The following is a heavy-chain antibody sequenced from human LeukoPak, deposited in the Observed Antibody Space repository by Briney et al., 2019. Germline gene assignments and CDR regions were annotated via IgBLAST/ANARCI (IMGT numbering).Heavy chain of an antibody. CDR2: ISGSGAST. Sequence: GGSLRLSCAASGFSFSSNWMHWVRQAPGKGLEWISGISGSGASTYYADSVKGRFTISRDDSRNTLYLQMNSLRGDDTAVYYCAKDVGKWESLHFFDYWGQETLVTVSS. J-gene: IGHJ4*02. V-gene: IGHV3-23*01. CDR3: AKDVGKWESLHFFDY. CDR1: GFSFSSNW. D-gene: IGHD1-26*01.